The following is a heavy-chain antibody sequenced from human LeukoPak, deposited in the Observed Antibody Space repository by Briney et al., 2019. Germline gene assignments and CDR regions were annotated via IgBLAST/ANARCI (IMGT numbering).Heavy chain of an antibody. V-gene: IGHV1-2*02. CDR3: AKSRAVTTASVDY. J-gene: IGHJ4*02. CDR1: GYTFTGYY. CDR2: INPNSGGT. Sequence: ASVKVSCRASGYTFTGYYMHWVRQAPGQGLEWMGWINPNSGGTNYAQKFQGRVTMTRDTSISTAYMELSRLRSDDTAVYYCAKSRAVTTASVDYWGQGTLVTVSS. D-gene: IGHD4-17*01.